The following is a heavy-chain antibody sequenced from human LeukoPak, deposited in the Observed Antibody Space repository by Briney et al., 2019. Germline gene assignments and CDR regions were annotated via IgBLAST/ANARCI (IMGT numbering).Heavy chain of an antibody. CDR2: INHSGST. V-gene: IGHV4-34*01. D-gene: IGHD5-12*01. J-gene: IGHJ4*02. Sequence: PSETLSLTCAVYGGSFSGYYWSWIRQPPGKGLEWIGEINHSGSTNYNPSLKSRVTISVDTSKNQFSLKLSSVTAADTAVYYCARAAQDIVAPDYWGQGTLVTVSS. CDR1: GGSFSGYY. CDR3: ARAAQDIVAPDY.